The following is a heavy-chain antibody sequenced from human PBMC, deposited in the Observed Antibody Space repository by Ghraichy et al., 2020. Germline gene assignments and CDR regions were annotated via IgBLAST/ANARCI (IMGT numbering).Heavy chain of an antibody. V-gene: IGHV3-7*03. CDR3: ARDPKRGALDY. CDR1: GFKFSNSW. D-gene: IGHD3-10*01. Sequence: SCTASGFKFSNSWMSWVRQAPEKGLEWVANINNDGKEKYYVDSLKGRFTISRDNGKNSLFLQISSLRVEDTAVYYCARDPKRGALDYWGQGTLVAVSA. J-gene: IGHJ4*02. CDR2: INNDGKEK.